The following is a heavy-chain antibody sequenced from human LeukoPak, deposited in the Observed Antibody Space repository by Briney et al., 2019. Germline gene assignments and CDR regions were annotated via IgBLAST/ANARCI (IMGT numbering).Heavy chain of an antibody. J-gene: IGHJ5*02. CDR3: ARRVMDCSSTSCSNWFDP. CDR2: MNPNSGNT. Sequence: ASVKVSCKASGYTFTSYDINRVRQATGQGLEWMGWMNPNSGNTGYAQKFQGRVTMTRNTSISTAYMELSSLRSEDTAVYYCARRVMDCSSTSCSNWFDPWGQGTLVTVSS. V-gene: IGHV1-8*01. CDR1: GYTFTSYD. D-gene: IGHD2-2*01.